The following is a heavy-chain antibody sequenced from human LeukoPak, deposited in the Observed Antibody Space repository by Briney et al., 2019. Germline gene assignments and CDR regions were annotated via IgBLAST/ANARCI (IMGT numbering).Heavy chain of an antibody. Sequence: GGSLRLSCAASGFTFSSYAMSWVRQAPGKGLEWVSAISGSGGSTYYADSVKGRFTISRDNSKNTLYLQTNSLRAENTAVYYCAKDLWGSYETWGQGTLVTVSS. J-gene: IGHJ5*02. CDR3: AKDLWGSYET. D-gene: IGHD5-18*01. CDR1: GFTFSSYA. CDR2: ISGSGGST. V-gene: IGHV3-23*01.